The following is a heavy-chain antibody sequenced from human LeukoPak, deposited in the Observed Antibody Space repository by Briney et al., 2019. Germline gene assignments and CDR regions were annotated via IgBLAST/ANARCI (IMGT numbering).Heavy chain of an antibody. CDR2: IDPNSGGT. J-gene: IGHJ5*02. CDR3: VGGESSSWYAGYQPRRYNWFDP. V-gene: IGHV1-2*06. Sequence: ASVKVSCKASGYTFTGYYMHWVRQAPGQGREWMGRIDPNSGGTNYAQKFQGRVTMTRDTSISTAYMELSRLRSHDTAVYYCVGGESSSWYAGYQPRRYNWFDPWGQGTLVTVSS. CDR1: GYTFTGYY. D-gene: IGHD6-13*01.